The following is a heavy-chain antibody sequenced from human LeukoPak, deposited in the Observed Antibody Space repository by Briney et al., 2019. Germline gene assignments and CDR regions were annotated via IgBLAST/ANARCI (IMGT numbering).Heavy chain of an antibody. CDR1: GYTFTGYY. Sequence: ASVKVSCKASGYTFTGYYIHWVRQAPGQGLEWMGRINPNSGGTNYAQKFQGRVTMTRDTSISTAYMELSRLRSDDTAVYYCTRDRGGSALRFDPWGQGTLVTVSS. J-gene: IGHJ5*02. CDR2: INPNSGGT. V-gene: IGHV1-2*06. CDR3: TRDRGGSALRFDP. D-gene: IGHD5-24*01.